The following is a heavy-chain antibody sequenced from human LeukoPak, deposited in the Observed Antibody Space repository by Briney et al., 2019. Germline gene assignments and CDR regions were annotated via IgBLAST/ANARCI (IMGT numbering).Heavy chain of an antibody. CDR1: GFTFSSYS. V-gene: IGHV3-21*01. Sequence: PGGSLRLSCAASGFTFSSYSMNSVRQAPGKGLEWVSSISSSSSYIYYADSVKGRFTISRDNAKNSLYLQMNSLRAEDTAVYYCARDDNILWFREPPPVPFDIWGQGTMVTVSS. CDR2: ISSSSSYI. D-gene: IGHD3-10*01. CDR3: ARDDNILWFREPPPVPFDI. J-gene: IGHJ3*02.